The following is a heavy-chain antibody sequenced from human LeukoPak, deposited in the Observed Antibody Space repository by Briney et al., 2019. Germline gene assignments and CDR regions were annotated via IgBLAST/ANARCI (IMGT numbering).Heavy chain of an antibody. CDR3: ASGGTAVVMALTYYFDT. J-gene: IGHJ4*02. CDR2: IYHTGST. V-gene: IGHV4-38-2*01. Sequence: PSETLSLTCAVSGCSISSGYYWGWIRQPPGKGLEWIGSIYHTGSTYYNPSLQSRVTISLDSPKNQFSLKLTSVTAADTAFYYCASGGTAVVMALTYYFDTWGQGTPVTVSS. CDR1: GCSISSGYY. D-gene: IGHD3-22*01.